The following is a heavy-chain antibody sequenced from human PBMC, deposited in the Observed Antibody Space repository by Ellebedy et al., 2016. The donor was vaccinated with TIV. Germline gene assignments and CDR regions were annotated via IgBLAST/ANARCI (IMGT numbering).Heavy chain of an antibody. V-gene: IGHV4-39*07. J-gene: IGHJ4*02. CDR3: ARGRDYGRPIDY. D-gene: IGHD4-17*01. CDR2: IYYSGST. CDR1: GGSISSSSYY. Sequence: SETLSLXXTVSGGSISSSSYYWGWIRQPPGKGLEWIGSIYYSGSTYYNPSLKSRVTISVDTSKNQFSLKLSSVTAADTAVYYCARGRDYGRPIDYWGQGTLVTVSS.